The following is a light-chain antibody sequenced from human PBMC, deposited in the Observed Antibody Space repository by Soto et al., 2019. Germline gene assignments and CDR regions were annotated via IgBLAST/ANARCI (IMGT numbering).Light chain of an antibody. Sequence: QSVLTQPRSVSGSPGQSVTISCTGTSSDVGRYNFVSWYQQHPGKAPKLMTYDVSKRPSGVPDRFSGSKSGNTASLTISGLQAEDEADYYCCSYAGSYTVVFGGGTKLTVL. CDR3: CSYAGSYTVV. CDR1: SSDVGRYNF. V-gene: IGLV2-11*01. J-gene: IGLJ3*02. CDR2: DVS.